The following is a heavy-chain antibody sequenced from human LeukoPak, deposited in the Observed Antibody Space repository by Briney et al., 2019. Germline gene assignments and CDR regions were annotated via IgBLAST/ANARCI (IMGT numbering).Heavy chain of an antibody. D-gene: IGHD3-22*01. Sequence: GASVKVSCKASGGTFSSYAISWVRQAPGQGLEWMGRIIPILGIANYAQKFQGRVTITADKSTSTAYMELSSLRSEDTAVYYCAKDLWFSSYYDSSGPDYWGQGTLVTVSS. CDR2: IIPILGIA. V-gene: IGHV1-69*04. J-gene: IGHJ4*02. CDR1: GGTFSSYA. CDR3: AKDLWFSSYYDSSGPDY.